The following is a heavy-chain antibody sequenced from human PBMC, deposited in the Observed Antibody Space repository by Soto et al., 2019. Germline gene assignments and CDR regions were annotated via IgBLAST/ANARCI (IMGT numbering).Heavy chain of an antibody. D-gene: IGHD3-3*01. J-gene: IGHJ4*02. CDR2: IKEDGSEK. CDR3: ARDSSDFTYYDFWSGYYTGKLDY. V-gene: IGHV3-7*01. Sequence: GGSLRLSCAASGFTFSTSWMNWVRQAPGKGLEWVAGIKEDGSEKYYVDSVKGRFTISRDNAKNSLYLQMNSLRAEDTAVYYCARDSSDFTYYDFWSGYYTGKLDYWGQGTLVTVSS. CDR1: GFTFSTSW.